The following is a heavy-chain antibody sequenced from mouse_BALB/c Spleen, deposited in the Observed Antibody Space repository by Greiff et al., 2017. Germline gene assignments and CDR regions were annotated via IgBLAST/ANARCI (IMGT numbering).Heavy chain of an antibody. CDR2: INSNGGST. Sequence: EVKLEESGGGLVKLGGSLKLSCAASGFTFSSYYMSWVRQTPEKRLELVAAINSNGGSTYYPDTVKGRFTISRDNAKNTLYLQMSSLKSEDTALYYCARHKDGNFYAMDYWGQGTSVTVSS. V-gene: IGHV5-6-2*01. D-gene: IGHD2-1*01. J-gene: IGHJ4*01. CDR1: GFTFSSYY. CDR3: ARHKDGNFYAMDY.